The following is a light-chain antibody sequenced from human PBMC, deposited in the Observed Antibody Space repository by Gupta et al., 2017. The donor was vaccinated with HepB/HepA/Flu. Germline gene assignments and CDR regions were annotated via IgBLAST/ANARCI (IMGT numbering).Light chain of an antibody. CDR1: QSVSSN. V-gene: IGKV3-15*01. CDR3: QQDNNWPFT. CDR2: GAS. J-gene: IGKJ3*01. Sequence: EIVMTQSPATLSVSPGERATLSCRASQSVSSNLAWYQQKPGQAPRLLMYGASTRATGIPARFRGSPSGTEFTLTIIILQSEHIAVSYFQQDNNWPFTFGHGTKVDIK.